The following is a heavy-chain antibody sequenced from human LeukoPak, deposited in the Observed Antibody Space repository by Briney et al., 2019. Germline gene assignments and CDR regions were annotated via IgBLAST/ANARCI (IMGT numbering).Heavy chain of an antibody. D-gene: IGHD5-12*01. V-gene: IGHV1-69*04. CDR1: GGTFSSYA. CDR3: AREDIVASYYYGMDV. Sequence: ASVKASCKASGGTFSSYAISWVRQAPGQGLEWMGRIIPILGIANYAQKFQGRVTITADKSTSTAYMELSSLRSEDTAVYYCAREDIVASYYYGMDVWGQGTTVTVSS. CDR2: IIPILGIA. J-gene: IGHJ6*02.